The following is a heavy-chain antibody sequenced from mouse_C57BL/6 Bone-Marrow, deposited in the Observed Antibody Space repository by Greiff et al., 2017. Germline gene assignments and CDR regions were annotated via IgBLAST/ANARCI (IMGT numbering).Heavy chain of an antibody. Sequence: QVQLQQPGAELVKPGASVKVSCKASGYTFTSYWMHWVKQRPGQGLEWIGRIYPSDSDTNYNQKFKGKATLTVDKSSSTAYMQLSSLTSEDSAVYYCAIGDDNYPYYAMDYWGQGTSVTVSS. CDR1: GYTFTSYW. D-gene: IGHD2-1*01. CDR2: IYPSDSDT. CDR3: AIGDDNYPYYAMDY. J-gene: IGHJ4*01. V-gene: IGHV1-74*01.